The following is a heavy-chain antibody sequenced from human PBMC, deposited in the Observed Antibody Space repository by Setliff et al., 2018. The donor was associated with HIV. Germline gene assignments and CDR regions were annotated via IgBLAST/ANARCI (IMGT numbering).Heavy chain of an antibody. CDR3: ARTMIVVVIGDAFDI. D-gene: IGHD3-22*01. J-gene: IGHJ3*02. Sequence: ASVKVSCKASGYTFTSYYMHWVRQAPGQGLEWMGIINPSGGSTSYAQKFQSRVTITRDTSASTAYMELSSLRSEDTAGYYCARTMIVVVIGDAFDIWGQGTMVTVSS. CDR1: GYTFTSYY. CDR2: INPSGGST. V-gene: IGHV1-46*01.